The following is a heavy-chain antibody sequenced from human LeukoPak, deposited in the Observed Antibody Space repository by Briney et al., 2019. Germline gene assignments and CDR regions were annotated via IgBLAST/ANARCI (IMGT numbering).Heavy chain of an antibody. CDR2: IYSGGST. Sequence: PGGSLRLSCAASGFTVSSNYMSWVRQAPGKGLEWVSVIYSGGSTYYADSVKGRFTISRDNSKNTLYLQMNSLRAEDTAVYYCARDRFDGSGRRWDVWGQGTTVTVSS. CDR3: ARDRFDGSGRRWDV. CDR1: GFTVSSNY. D-gene: IGHD3-10*01. V-gene: IGHV3-66*01. J-gene: IGHJ6*02.